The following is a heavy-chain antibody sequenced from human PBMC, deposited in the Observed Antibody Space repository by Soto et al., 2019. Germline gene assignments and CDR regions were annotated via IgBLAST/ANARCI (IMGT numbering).Heavy chain of an antibody. V-gene: IGHV4-59*01. Sequence: PSETLSLTCTVSGGSISSYYWSWIRQPPGKGLEWIGYIYYSGSTNYNPSLKSRVTISVDTSKNQFSLKLSSVTAADTAVYYCARRYSGYDLTDYYYYYMDVWGKGTTVTVSS. CDR1: GGSISSYY. D-gene: IGHD5-12*01. CDR2: IYYSGST. J-gene: IGHJ6*03. CDR3: ARRYSGYDLTDYYYYYMDV.